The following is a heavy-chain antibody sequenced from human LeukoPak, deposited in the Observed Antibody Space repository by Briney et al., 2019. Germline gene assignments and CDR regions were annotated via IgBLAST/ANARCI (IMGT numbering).Heavy chain of an antibody. J-gene: IGHJ4*02. CDR1: GGSFSGYY. CDR2: INHSGST. D-gene: IGHD6-13*01. Sequence: PSETLSLTCAVYGGSFSGYYWSWIRQPPGKGLEWIGEINHSGSTNYNPSLKSRVTISVDTSKNLFSLKLSSVTAADTAVYYCARKLVSRRAAAGRRDYWGQGTLVTVSS. V-gene: IGHV4-34*01. CDR3: ARKLVSRRAAAGRRDY.